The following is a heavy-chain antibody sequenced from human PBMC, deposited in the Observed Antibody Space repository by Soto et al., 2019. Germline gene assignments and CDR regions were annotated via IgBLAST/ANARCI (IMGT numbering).Heavy chain of an antibody. CDR2: ISWKSGTL. Sequence: EVQLMESGGGLVQPGRSLRLSCAASGFTFEDYAMHWVRLVPGKGLEWVSGISWKSGTLAYADAVKGRFTISRDNAKSSLLLEMDSLTSDDTALYFCANGLILRILEWLSPDAFDLWGQGKIVTVSS. J-gene: IGHJ3*01. CDR1: GFTFEDYA. D-gene: IGHD3-3*01. CDR3: ANGLILRILEWLSPDAFDL. V-gene: IGHV3-9*01.